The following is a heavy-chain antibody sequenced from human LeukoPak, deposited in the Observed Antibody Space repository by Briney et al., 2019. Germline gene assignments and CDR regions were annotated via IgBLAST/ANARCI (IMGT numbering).Heavy chain of an antibody. J-gene: IGHJ3*02. CDR2: IYHSGST. Sequence: SETLSLTCTVSGYSISSGYYWGWIRQPPGEGLEWIGSIYHSGSTYYNPSLKSRVTISVDTSKNQFSLKLSSVTAADTAVYYCASAPYYGAAFDIWGQGTMVTVSS. CDR1: GYSISSGYY. CDR3: ASAPYYGAAFDI. V-gene: IGHV4-38-2*02. D-gene: IGHD3-10*01.